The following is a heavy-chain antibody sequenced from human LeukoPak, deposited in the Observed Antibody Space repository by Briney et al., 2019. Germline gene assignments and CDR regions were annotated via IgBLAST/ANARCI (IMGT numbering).Heavy chain of an antibody. D-gene: IGHD3-22*01. Sequence: GGSLRLSCAASGFTFDDYAMHWVRHAPGKGLEWVSGISWNSGSIVYADSVKGRFTISRDNAKNSLYLQMNSLRAEDTALYYCAKEVSYYYDSSGFDYWGQGTLVTVSS. V-gene: IGHV3-9*01. CDR3: AKEVSYYYDSSGFDY. CDR2: ISWNSGSI. J-gene: IGHJ4*02. CDR1: GFTFDDYA.